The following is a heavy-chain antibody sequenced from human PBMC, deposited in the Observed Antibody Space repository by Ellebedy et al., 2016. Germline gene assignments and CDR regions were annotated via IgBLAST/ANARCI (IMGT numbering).Heavy chain of an antibody. CDR2: INTDGTYT. CDR1: GFTFSIYW. D-gene: IGHD2-15*01. CDR3: ISGFIEGFDP. Sequence: GGSLRLXXAVSGFTFSIYWMHWVRQAPGKGLVWVSRINTDGTYTSYADSVKGRFTISRDNARNTLYLQMNSLRAEDTAVYYCISGFIEGFDPWGQGTLVTVSS. V-gene: IGHV3-74*01. J-gene: IGHJ5*02.